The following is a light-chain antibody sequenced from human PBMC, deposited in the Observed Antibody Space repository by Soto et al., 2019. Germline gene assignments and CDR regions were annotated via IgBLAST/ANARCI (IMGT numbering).Light chain of an antibody. J-gene: IGKJ1*01. CDR2: HAS. V-gene: IGKV1-17*01. CDR3: KQYNSYS. CDR1: QGIRND. Sequence: IQMTQSPSSLSXSVGDRVTITCRASQGIRNDLGWYQQKPGKAPKVLIYHASNLQSGVPSRFSGSGSGTEFNLTISSLQPDDFATYYCKQYNSYSFGQGTKVDIK.